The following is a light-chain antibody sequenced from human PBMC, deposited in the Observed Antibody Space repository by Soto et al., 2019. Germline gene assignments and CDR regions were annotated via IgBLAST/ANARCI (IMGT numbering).Light chain of an antibody. CDR1: QDISNS. J-gene: IGKJ4*01. V-gene: IGKV1-9*01. Sequence: DIQLTQSPSSLSASVGDRVTLTCRASQDISNSFAWYQQTPGKAPNLLIYTASTLQSGVPSRFSGSGSGTEFTLTISSLQPEDFATYYCQQLKSYPRSFGGGANVEIK. CDR2: TAS. CDR3: QQLKSYPRS.